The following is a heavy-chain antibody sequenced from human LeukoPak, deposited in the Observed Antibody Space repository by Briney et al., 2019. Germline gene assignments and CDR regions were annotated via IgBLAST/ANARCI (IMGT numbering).Heavy chain of an antibody. D-gene: IGHD6-19*01. CDR3: ARIQADYGSGWLTHDY. CDR1: GGSISSYY. Sequence: SETLSLTCTVSGGSISSYYWSWIRQPPGKGLEWIGYIYYSGSTNYNPSLKSRVTISVDTSKNQFSLKLSSVTAADTAVYYCARIQADYGSGWLTHDYWGQGTLVTVSS. CDR2: IYYSGST. V-gene: IGHV4-59*01. J-gene: IGHJ4*02.